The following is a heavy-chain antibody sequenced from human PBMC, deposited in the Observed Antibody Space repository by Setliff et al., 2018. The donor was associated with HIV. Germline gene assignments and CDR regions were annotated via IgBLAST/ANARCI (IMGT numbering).Heavy chain of an antibody. D-gene: IGHD3-3*01. CDR3: ARSKTFYDLWGGYYTHGAFKI. CDR1: GGSFTSRSYY. J-gene: IGHJ3*02. CDR2: IFYSGIT. V-gene: IGHV4-39*01. Sequence: SSETLSLTCTVSGGSFTSRSYYWGWIRQPPGKGLEWIGSIFYSGITYYNPSLKSRATISVDTSKNQFSLNLTSVTAADTAVFYCARSKTFYDLWGGYYTHGAFKIWGLGTMVTVSS.